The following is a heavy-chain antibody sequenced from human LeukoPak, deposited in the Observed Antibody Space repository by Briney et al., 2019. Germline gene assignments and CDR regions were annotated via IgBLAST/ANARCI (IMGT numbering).Heavy chain of an antibody. D-gene: IGHD5-24*01. CDR1: GGSFSGYY. CDR3: ARTLDGYNSGYFDY. CDR2: ISHSGST. Sequence: SETLSLTCAVYGGSFSGYYWSWIRQPPGKGLEWMGEISHSGSTNYNPSLKSRVTISVDTSKNQFSLKLSSVTAADTAVYYCARTLDGYNSGYFDYWGQGTLVTVSS. J-gene: IGHJ4*02. V-gene: IGHV4-34*01.